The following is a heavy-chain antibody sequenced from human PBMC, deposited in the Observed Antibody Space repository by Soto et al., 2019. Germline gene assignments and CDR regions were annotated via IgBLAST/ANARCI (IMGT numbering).Heavy chain of an antibody. Sequence: SVKVSCKASGGTFSSYAISWVRQAPGQGLEWMGGIIPIFGTANYAQKFQGRVTITADESTSTAYMELSSLRSEDTAVYYCARQIAVAGTWTRTRDPYYFDYWRQGTLVTVSS. CDR3: ARQIAVAGTWTRTRDPYYFDY. J-gene: IGHJ4*02. D-gene: IGHD6-19*01. CDR2: IIPIFGTA. CDR1: GGTFSSYA. V-gene: IGHV1-69*13.